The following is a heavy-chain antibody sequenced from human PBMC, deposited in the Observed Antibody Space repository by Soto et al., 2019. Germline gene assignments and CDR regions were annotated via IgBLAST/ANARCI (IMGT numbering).Heavy chain of an antibody. CDR2: IWYDGSNK. CDR3: ARKISGSSYYFDY. V-gene: IGHV3-33*01. J-gene: IGHJ4*02. Sequence: GGSLRLSCAASGFTFSSYGMHWVRQAPGKGLEWVAVIWYDGSNKYYADSVKGRFTISRDNSKNTLYLQMNSLRAEDTAVYYCARKISGSSYYFDYWGQGTLVTVSS. CDR1: GFTFSSYG. D-gene: IGHD1-26*01.